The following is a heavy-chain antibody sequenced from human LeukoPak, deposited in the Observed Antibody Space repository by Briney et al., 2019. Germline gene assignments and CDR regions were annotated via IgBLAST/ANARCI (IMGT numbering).Heavy chain of an antibody. Sequence: GESLKISCKGSGSRFPSYWIGWVRLLPGKGLDWMGIIYPGDSDTRYSPSFQGQVTMSADKSVSTAYLQWSSLKASDTAMYYCARLITIFGVVKGPFDIWGQGTMVTVSS. D-gene: IGHD3-3*01. CDR1: GSRFPSYW. J-gene: IGHJ3*02. V-gene: IGHV5-51*01. CDR3: ARLITIFGVVKGPFDI. CDR2: IYPGDSDT.